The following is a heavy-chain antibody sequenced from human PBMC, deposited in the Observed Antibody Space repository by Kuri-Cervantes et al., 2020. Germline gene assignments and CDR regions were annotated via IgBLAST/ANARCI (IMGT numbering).Heavy chain of an antibody. V-gene: IGHV3-9*01. D-gene: IGHD4-23*01. CDR1: GFTFDDYA. J-gene: IGHJ6*03. CDR2: ISWNSGSI. CDR3: ARMSTVGRYYMDV. Sequence: SLKISCAASGFTFDDYAMHWVRQAPGKGLEWVSGISWNSGSIGYADSVKGRFTISRDNAKNSLYLQMNSLRAEDTAVYYCARMSTVGRYYMDVWGKGTTVTVSS.